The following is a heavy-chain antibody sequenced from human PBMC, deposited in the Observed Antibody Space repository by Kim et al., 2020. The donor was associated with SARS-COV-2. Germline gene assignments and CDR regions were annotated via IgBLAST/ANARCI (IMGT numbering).Heavy chain of an antibody. CDR3: APLHFYSSAH. V-gene: IGHV3-11*04. D-gene: IGHD6-19*01. Sequence: GGSLRLFCAASGLNFYIQYMTWIRQAPGKGLEWVSFIGGSDGVVSYADSVRGRFTISRDNARNTVYLQMNSLRVEDTAMYYCAPLHFYSSAHWGQGTLVTVSS. J-gene: IGHJ4*02. CDR2: IGGSDGVV. CDR1: GLNFYIQY.